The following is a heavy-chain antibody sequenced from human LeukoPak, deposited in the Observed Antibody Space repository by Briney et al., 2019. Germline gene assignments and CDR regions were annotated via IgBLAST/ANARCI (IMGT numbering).Heavy chain of an antibody. V-gene: IGHV4-31*03. J-gene: IGHJ4*02. D-gene: IGHD6-13*01. Sequence: SETLSLTCTVSGGSISSGGYYWRWIRQHPGKGLECISYIYYSGSTYYNPSLKSRVTISVDTSKNQFSLKLSSVTAADTAVYYCASHSSSWHDTRFDYWGQGTLVTVSS. CDR1: GGSISSGGYY. CDR3: ASHSSSWHDTRFDY. CDR2: IYYSGST.